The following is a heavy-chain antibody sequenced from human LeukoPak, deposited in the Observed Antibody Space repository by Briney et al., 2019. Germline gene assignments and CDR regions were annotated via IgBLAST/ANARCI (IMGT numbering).Heavy chain of an antibody. J-gene: IGHJ4*02. CDR1: GFTFSNAW. CDR2: IKGKTDVGTA. V-gene: IGHV3-15*01. D-gene: IGHD3-10*01. CDR3: TALKEAELLWLGEIRY. Sequence: GGSLRLSCAASGFTFSNAWMSWVRQAPGKGLEWVGRIKGKTDVGTADYAAPVKGRFTISRDDSKSTLYLQMNSLKTEDTAIYYCTALKEAELLWLGEIRYWGQGTLVTVSS.